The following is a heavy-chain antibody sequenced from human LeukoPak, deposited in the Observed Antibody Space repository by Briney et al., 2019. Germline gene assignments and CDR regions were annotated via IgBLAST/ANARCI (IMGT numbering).Heavy chain of an antibody. J-gene: IGHJ5*02. CDR2: IYYSGST. CDR3: ARAGRNYDSSGYYYEGWFDP. CDR1: GGSISSYY. V-gene: IGHV4-59*01. Sequence: PSETLSLTCTVSGGSISSYYWSWIRQPPGKGLEWIGYIYYSGSTNYNPSLKSRVTISVDTSKNQFSLKLSSVTAADTAVYYCARAGRNYDSSGYYYEGWFDPWGQGTLVTVSS. D-gene: IGHD3-22*01.